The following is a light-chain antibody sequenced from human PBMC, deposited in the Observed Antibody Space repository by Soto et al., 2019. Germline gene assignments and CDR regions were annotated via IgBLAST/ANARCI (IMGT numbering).Light chain of an antibody. CDR3: QQYGSSPPIT. CDR2: GAS. CDR1: KSVSSSY. Sequence: EIVLTQSPGTLSLSPGERATLSCRASKSVSSSYLAWYQQKPGQAPRLLIYGASSRATGIPDRFSGSGSVTDFTLSISRLEPEDFAVYYCQQYGSSPPITFGQGTRLEIK. V-gene: IGKV3-20*01. J-gene: IGKJ5*01.